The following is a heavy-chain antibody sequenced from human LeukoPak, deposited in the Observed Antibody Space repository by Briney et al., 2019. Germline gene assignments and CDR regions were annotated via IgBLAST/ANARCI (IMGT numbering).Heavy chain of an antibody. CDR3: ARLTSVAGNYFDY. Sequence: GESLKISCKGSGYSFTSYWIGWVRQMPGKGLEWVGIISFGDSDSRYSPSIQGQVTISADKSISTAYLQWSSLKASDTAMYYCARLTSVAGNYFDYWGQGTLVTVAS. D-gene: IGHD6-19*01. CDR2: ISFGDSDS. V-gene: IGHV5-51*01. J-gene: IGHJ4*02. CDR1: GYSFTSYW.